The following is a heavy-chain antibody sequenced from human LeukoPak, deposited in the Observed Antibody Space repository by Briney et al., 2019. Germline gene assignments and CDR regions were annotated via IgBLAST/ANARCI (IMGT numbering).Heavy chain of an antibody. J-gene: IGHJ4*02. Sequence: PGGSLRLSCAASGFTLSSYGMHWVSQAPGKGLEWVAVISYDGSNKYYADSVKGRFTISRDNSKNTLYLQMNSLRAEDTAMYYCAKAAGVKGSYFDYWGQGTLVTVSS. CDR2: ISYDGSNK. CDR3: AKAAGVKGSYFDY. CDR1: GFTLSSYG. V-gene: IGHV3-30*18. D-gene: IGHD4-23*01.